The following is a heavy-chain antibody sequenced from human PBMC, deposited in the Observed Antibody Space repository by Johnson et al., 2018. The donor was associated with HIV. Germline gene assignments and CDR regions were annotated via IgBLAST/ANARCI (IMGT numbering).Heavy chain of an antibody. CDR1: GFTFSSYA. CDR2: TTPIGGGT. V-gene: IGHV3-23*04. D-gene: IGHD2/OR15-2a*01. Sequence: VQLVESGGGLVQPGGSLRLSCAASGFTFSSYAMSWVRQAPGKGLEWVSATTPIGGGTYYADSVKGRFTISRDNSKNTLFLQMNSLRAEDTAVYFCAKAFSTFHDAFDIWGQGTMVTVSS. CDR3: AKAFSTFHDAFDI. J-gene: IGHJ3*02.